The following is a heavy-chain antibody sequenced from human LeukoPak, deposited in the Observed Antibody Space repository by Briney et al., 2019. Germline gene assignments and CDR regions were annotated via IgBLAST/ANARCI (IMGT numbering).Heavy chain of an antibody. Sequence: PGGSLTLSCAASGFTFSSYGMSWVRQAPGKGLEWVSAISGSGGSTYYADSVKGRFTISRDNSKNTLYLQMNSLRAEDTAVYYCAKKDGYSYGPTGFDPWGQGTLVTVSS. V-gene: IGHV3-23*01. D-gene: IGHD5-18*01. CDR1: GFTFSSYG. CDR2: ISGSGGST. CDR3: AKKDGYSYGPTGFDP. J-gene: IGHJ5*02.